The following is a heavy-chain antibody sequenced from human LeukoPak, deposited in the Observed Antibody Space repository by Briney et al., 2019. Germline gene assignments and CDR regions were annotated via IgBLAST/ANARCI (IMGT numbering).Heavy chain of an antibody. CDR3: AKAPYQYASGSPNWFDP. D-gene: IGHD3-10*01. J-gene: IGHJ5*02. V-gene: IGHV3-23*01. CDR1: GFTFSSYA. CDR2: IGGSGHST. Sequence: GGSLRLSCAASGFTFSSYAMNWVRQAPGKGLEWVSDIGGSGHSTYYTDSVKGRFTISRDNFKNTLYLQMNSLRADDTAVYYCAKAPYQYASGSPNWFDPWGQGTLVTVSS.